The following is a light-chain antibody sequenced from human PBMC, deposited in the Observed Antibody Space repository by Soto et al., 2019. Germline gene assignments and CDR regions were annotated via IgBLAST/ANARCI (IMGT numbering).Light chain of an antibody. CDR2: DNN. V-gene: IGLV1-51*01. CDR3: GSWDSSLSAVV. CDR1: GSNIGNNY. Sequence: QLVLTQPPSVSAAPGQKVTISCSGSGSNIGNNYVSWYQQLPGTAPKLLIYDNNKRPSGIPDRFSGSKSGTSATLGITGLQTGDEADYYCGSWDSSLSAVVFGGGTQLTVL. J-gene: IGLJ2*01.